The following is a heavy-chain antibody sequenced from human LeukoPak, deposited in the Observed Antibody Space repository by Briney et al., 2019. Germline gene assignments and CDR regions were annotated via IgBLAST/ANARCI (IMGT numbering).Heavy chain of an antibody. CDR1: GGSISSSSYY. V-gene: IGHV4-39*07. CDR2: IYYSGST. J-gene: IGHJ6*03. CDR3: ARNDYTQIFGYYYYYMDV. D-gene: IGHD4-11*01. Sequence: SETLSLTCTVSGGSISSSSYYWGWIRQPPGKGLEWIGSIYYSGSTYYNPSLKSRVTISVDTSKNQLSLKLSSVTAADTAVYYCARNDYTQIFGYYYYYMDVWGKGTTVTVSS.